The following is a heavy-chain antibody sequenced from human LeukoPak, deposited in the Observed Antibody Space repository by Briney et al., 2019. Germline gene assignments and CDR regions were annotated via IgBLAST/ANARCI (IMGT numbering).Heavy chain of an antibody. V-gene: IGHV3-72*01. D-gene: IGHD1-26*01. Sequence: PGGSLRLSCAASGFTFSSYAMSWVRQAPGMGLEWVGRSRNKANSYSTEYAASVKGRFTISRDDSQNSMYLQMNSLKAEDTAVYYRGRGGSYSPIDYWGQGTLATVSS. J-gene: IGHJ4*02. CDR2: SRNKANSYST. CDR3: GRGGSYSPIDY. CDR1: GFTFSSYA.